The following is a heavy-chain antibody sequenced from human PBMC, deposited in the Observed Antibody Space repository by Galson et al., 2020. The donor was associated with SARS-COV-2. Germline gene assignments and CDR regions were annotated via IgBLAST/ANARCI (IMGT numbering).Heavy chain of an antibody. CDR2: IYYSGST. Sequence: ETSETLSLTCTVSRGSITTYYWTWIRQPPGKGLEWIGNIYYSGSTNYNPSLKSRVTISVDTSKNQFSLKLTSVTAADTAVYYCARDAYSGSDYYYGMDVWGQGTTVTVSS. CDR3: ARDAYSGSDYYYGMDV. D-gene: IGHD3-10*01. J-gene: IGHJ6*02. CDR1: RGSITTYY. V-gene: IGHV4-59*01.